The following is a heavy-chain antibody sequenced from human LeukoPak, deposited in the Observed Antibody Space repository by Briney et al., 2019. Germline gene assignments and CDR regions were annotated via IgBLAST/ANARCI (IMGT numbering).Heavy chain of an antibody. Sequence: GRSLRLSCAASGFTFSSYAMHWVREAPGKGLEWVAVISYDGSNKYYADSVKGRFTISRDNPKNTLYLQMNSLRAEDTAVYYCARDGPATTVTTLAFDIWGQGTMVTVSS. CDR3: ARDGPATTVTTLAFDI. CDR1: GFTFSSYA. D-gene: IGHD4-17*01. CDR2: ISYDGSNK. J-gene: IGHJ3*02. V-gene: IGHV3-30*04.